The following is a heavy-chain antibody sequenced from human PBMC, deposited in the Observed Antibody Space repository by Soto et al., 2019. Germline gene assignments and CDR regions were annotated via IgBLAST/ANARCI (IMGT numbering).Heavy chain of an antibody. J-gene: IGHJ3*02. CDR1: GSTFTDFT. CDR2: ISGDGLST. Sequence: GGSLRLSCAGSGSTFTDFTMTWVRQAPGKGLEWVSAISGDGLSTYYAGSVKGRFTISRDDSKTTLYLQMNSLRAEDTAVYYCARRPDAFDIWGRGTMVTVSS. V-gene: IGHV3-23*01. CDR3: ARRPDAFDI.